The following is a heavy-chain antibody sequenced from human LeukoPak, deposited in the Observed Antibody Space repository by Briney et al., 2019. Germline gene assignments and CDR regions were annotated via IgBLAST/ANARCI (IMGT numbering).Heavy chain of an antibody. CDR3: ARSDYYDSSGYGWNYYYYYMDV. D-gene: IGHD3-22*01. J-gene: IGHJ6*03. V-gene: IGHV1-69*13. Sequence: ASVKVSCKASGGTFSSYAISWVRQAPGQELEWMGGIIPIFGTANYAQKFQGRVTITADESTSTAYMELSSLRSEDTAVYYCARSDYYDSSGYGWNYYYYYMDVWGKGTTVTVSS. CDR1: GGTFSSYA. CDR2: IIPIFGTA.